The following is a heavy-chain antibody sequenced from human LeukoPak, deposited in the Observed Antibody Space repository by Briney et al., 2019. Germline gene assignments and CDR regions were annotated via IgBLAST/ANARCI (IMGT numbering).Heavy chain of an antibody. CDR1: GFTFSSYE. Sequence: GGSLRLSCAASGFTFSSYEMSWVRQAPGKGLEWVSYIATGGSAIYYADSVKGRFTISRDNAKNSLYLQMNSLRAEDTAVYYCARDQNNWNEKDYWGQGTLVTVSS. J-gene: IGHJ4*02. D-gene: IGHD1-1*01. V-gene: IGHV3-48*03. CDR2: IATGGSAI. CDR3: ARDQNNWNEKDY.